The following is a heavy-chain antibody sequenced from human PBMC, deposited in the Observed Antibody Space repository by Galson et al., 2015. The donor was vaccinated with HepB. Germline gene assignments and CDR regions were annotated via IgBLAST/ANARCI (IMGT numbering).Heavy chain of an antibody. CDR2: IYYSGST. V-gene: IGHV4-30-4*01. D-gene: IGHD2-8*01. Sequence: LSLTCTVSGGSISSGDYYWSWIRQPPGKGLEWIGYIYYSGSTYYNPSLKSRVTISVDTSKNQFSLKLSSVTAADTAVYYCATLGYCTNGVCYTGDYWGQGTLVTVSS. CDR1: GGSISSGDYY. J-gene: IGHJ4*02. CDR3: ATLGYCTNGVCYTGDY.